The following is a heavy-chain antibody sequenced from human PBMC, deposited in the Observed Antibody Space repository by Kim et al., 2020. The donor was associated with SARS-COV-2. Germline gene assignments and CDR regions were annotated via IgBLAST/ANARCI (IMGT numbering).Heavy chain of an antibody. Sequence: ASVMVSCKASGYTFTSYDINWVRQATGQGLEWMGWMNPNSGNTGYAQKFQGRVTMTRNTSISTAYMELSSLRSEDTAVYYCAVPKGNGYYDSSAYFDYWGQGTLVTVSS. CDR2: MNPNSGNT. V-gene: IGHV1-8*01. CDR3: AVPKGNGYYDSSAYFDY. D-gene: IGHD3-22*01. J-gene: IGHJ4*02. CDR1: GYTFTSYD.